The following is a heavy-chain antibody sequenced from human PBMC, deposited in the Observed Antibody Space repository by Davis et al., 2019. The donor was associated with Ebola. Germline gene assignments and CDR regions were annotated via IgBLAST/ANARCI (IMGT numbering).Heavy chain of an antibody. J-gene: IGHJ6*02. V-gene: IGHV3-21*01. Sequence: GESLKISCAASGFTFSSYSMNWVRQAPGKGLEWVSSISSSSSYIYYADSVKGRFTISRDNAKNSLYLQMNSLRAEDTALYYCARGWDYSNTYYYYGMDVWGQGTTVTVSS. D-gene: IGHD4-11*01. CDR1: GFTFSSYS. CDR2: ISSSSSYI. CDR3: ARGWDYSNTYYYYGMDV.